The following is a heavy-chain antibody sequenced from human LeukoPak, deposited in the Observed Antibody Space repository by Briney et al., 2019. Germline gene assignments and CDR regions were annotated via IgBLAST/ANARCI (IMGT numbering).Heavy chain of an antibody. V-gene: IGHV3-30*01. CDR1: GFTFTNAG. Sequence: PGGSLRLSCAASGFTFTNAGIHWVRLAAGKGLEWVSFISHDGTNKYYSDSVHGRFTVSRLNSQNTVHLQMTDLRPDDTATYYCASEDVDTGDFWGQGTLVTVSS. CDR2: ISHDGTNK. CDR3: ASEDVDTGDF. D-gene: IGHD5-18*01. J-gene: IGHJ4*02.